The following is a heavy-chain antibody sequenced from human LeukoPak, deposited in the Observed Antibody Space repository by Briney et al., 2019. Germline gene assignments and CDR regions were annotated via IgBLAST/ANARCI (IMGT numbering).Heavy chain of an antibody. CDR3: ARGLYYYDSSGYYCGNWFDP. V-gene: IGHV4-34*01. D-gene: IGHD3-22*01. CDR1: GGSFSGYY. J-gene: IGHJ5*02. CDR2: INHSGST. Sequence: PETLSLTCAVYGGSFSGYYWSWLRQPPGKGLEWIGEINHSGSTNYNPSLKSRVTISVDTSKNQFSLKLSSVTAADTAVYYCARGLYYYDSSGYYCGNWFDPWGQGALVTVSS.